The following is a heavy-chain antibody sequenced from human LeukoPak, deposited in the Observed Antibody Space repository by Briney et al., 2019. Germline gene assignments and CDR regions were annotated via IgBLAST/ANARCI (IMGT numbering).Heavy chain of an antibody. CDR3: ARCTSTDYYYYGMDV. Sequence: ASGKVSCKASGYTFTGYYMHWVRQAPGQGLEWMGWINPNSGGTNYAQKFQGRVTMTRDTSISTAYMELSRLRSDDTAVYYCARCTSTDYYYYGMDVWGQGTTVTVSS. CDR2: INPNSGGT. CDR1: GYTFTGYY. D-gene: IGHD2-2*01. J-gene: IGHJ6*02. V-gene: IGHV1-2*02.